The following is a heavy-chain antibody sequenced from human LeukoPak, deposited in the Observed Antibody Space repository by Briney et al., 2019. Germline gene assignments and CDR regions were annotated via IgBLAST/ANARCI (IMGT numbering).Heavy chain of an antibody. D-gene: IGHD2-8*01. J-gene: IGHJ6*03. V-gene: IGHV1-69*05. CDR2: IIPIFGTA. Sequence: ASVKVFCKASGGTFSSCAISWVRPAPGQGLEWMRGIIPIFGTANYAQKFQGRVTITTDESTSTAYMELSSLRSKDTAVYYCARAKYGANGNLGYYYYYMDVWGKGTTVTVSS. CDR1: GGTFSSCA. CDR3: ARAKYGANGNLGYYYYYMDV.